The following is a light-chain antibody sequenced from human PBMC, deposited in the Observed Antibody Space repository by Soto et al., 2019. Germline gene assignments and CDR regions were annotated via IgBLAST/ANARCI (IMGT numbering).Light chain of an antibody. CDR1: QSVSSY. Sequence: EIVLTQSPATLSLSPGERATLSCRASQSVSSYLAWYQQKPGQAPRLLIYDTSNRATGIPARFSGSGSGTDFTLTISSLEPEDFAIYSCQQRSAWPLTFGGGTQVEIK. CDR3: QQRSAWPLT. V-gene: IGKV3-11*01. CDR2: DTS. J-gene: IGKJ4*01.